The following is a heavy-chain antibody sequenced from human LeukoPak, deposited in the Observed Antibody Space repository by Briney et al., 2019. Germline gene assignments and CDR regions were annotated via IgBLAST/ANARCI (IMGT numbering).Heavy chain of an antibody. J-gene: IGHJ6*02. CDR2: ISAYNGNT. CDR1: GYTLTSYG. D-gene: IGHD2-15*01. CDR3: ARDIVVVVAAYYYYGMDV. Sequence: GASVKVSCKASGYTLTSYGISWVRQAPGQGLEWRGWISAYNGNTNYAQKLQGRVTMTTDTSTSTAYMELRSLRSDDTAVYYCARDIVVVVAAYYYYGMDVWGQGTTVTVSS. V-gene: IGHV1-18*01.